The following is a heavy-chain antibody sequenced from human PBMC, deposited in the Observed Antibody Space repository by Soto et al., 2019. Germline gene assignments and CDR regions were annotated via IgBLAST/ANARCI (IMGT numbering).Heavy chain of an antibody. V-gene: IGHV1-69*01. CDR3: ASEKTYESSGYYLDAFYI. Sequence: QVQLVQSGAEVKKPGSSVKVSCKASGGTFSSYAISWVRQAPGQGLEWMGGIIPIFGTANYAQKFQGRVTITADESTSTAYMELSSLRSEDTAVYYCASEKTYESSGYYLDAFYIWGQGTMVTVSS. D-gene: IGHD3-22*01. CDR2: IIPIFGTA. J-gene: IGHJ3*02. CDR1: GGTFSSYA.